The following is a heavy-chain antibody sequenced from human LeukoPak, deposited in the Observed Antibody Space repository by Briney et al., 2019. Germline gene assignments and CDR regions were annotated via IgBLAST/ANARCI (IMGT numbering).Heavy chain of an antibody. D-gene: IGHD3-3*01. V-gene: IGHV4-59*01. CDR3: ARGGTSALEWFGP. CDR2: IYNSGST. J-gene: IGHJ5*02. Sequence: SETLSLTCTVSGDSISSYYWSWIRQPPGKGLEWLGYIYNSGSTKYNPSLKSRVNISIDTSKNQFSLKVNSVTAADTAVYYCARGGTSALEWFGPWGQGTLVTVSS. CDR1: GDSISSYY.